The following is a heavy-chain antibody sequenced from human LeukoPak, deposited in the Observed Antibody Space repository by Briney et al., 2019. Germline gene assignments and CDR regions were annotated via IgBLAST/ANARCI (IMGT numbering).Heavy chain of an antibody. J-gene: IGHJ3*02. Sequence: GGSLRLSCAASGFTFSSYSMNWVRQAPGKGLEWVSSISSSSSYIYYADSVKGRFTISRDNAKNSLYLQMNSLRAEDTAVYYCASTLYYEYDAFDIWGQGTMVTVSS. CDR3: ASTLYYEYDAFDI. D-gene: IGHD3-3*01. CDR2: ISSSSSYI. V-gene: IGHV3-21*01. CDR1: GFTFSSYS.